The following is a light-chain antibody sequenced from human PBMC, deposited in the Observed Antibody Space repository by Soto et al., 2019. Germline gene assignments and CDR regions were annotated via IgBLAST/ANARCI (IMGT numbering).Light chain of an antibody. CDR2: GAF. CDR1: QSVSSN. CDR3: QQYKNWPPLT. Sequence: EIVMTQSPATLSVSPGERVTLSCRASQSVSSNLAWYQQKPGQAPRLLIYGAFTRATGIPARFSGSGSGTEFTLTISSLHSEDFAVYYCQQYKNWPPLTFGGGTKVEIK. J-gene: IGKJ4*01. V-gene: IGKV3-15*01.